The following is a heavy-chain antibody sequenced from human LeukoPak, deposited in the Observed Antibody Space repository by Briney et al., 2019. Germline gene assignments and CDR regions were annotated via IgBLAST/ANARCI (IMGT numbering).Heavy chain of an antibody. J-gene: IGHJ6*03. Sequence: SETLSLTCTVSGYSISSGYYWGWIRQPPGKGLEWIGEINHSGSTNYNPSLKSRATISVDTSKNQFSLKLSSVTAADTAVYYCARVVVTAIPYYYYYMDVWGKGTTVTVSS. CDR3: ARVVVTAIPYYYYYMDV. D-gene: IGHD2-21*02. CDR2: INHSGST. CDR1: GYSISSGYY. V-gene: IGHV4-38-2*02.